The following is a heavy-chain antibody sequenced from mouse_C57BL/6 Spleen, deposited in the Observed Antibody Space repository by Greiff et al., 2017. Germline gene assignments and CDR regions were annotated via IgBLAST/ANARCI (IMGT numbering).Heavy chain of an antibody. D-gene: IGHD1-1*01. J-gene: IGHJ4*01. CDR2: IWSGGST. CDR1: GFSLTSYG. Sequence: QVQLQQSGPGLVQPSQSLSITCTASGFSLTSYGVHWVRQSPGKGLEWLGVIWSGGSTDYNAAFISRLSISKDNSKSQVFFKMNSLQADDTAIYYCARYYYGSSPLDYWGQGTSVTASS. CDR3: ARYYYGSSPLDY. V-gene: IGHV2-2*01.